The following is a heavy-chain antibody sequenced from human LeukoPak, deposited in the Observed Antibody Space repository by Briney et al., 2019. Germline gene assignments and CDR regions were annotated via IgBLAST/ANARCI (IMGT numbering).Heavy chain of an antibody. Sequence: ASVKVSCKASGYTFTSYGISWVRRAPGQGLEWMGWISAYNGNTNYAQKLQGRVTMTTDTSTSTAYMELRSLRSDDTAVYYCARDLYSSGYYYWSYYFDYWGQGTLVTVSS. V-gene: IGHV1-18*01. D-gene: IGHD3-22*01. CDR2: ISAYNGNT. CDR3: ARDLYSSGYYYWSYYFDY. J-gene: IGHJ4*02. CDR1: GYTFTSYG.